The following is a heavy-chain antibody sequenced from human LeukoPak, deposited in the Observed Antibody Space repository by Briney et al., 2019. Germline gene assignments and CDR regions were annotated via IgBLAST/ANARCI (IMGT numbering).Heavy chain of an antibody. CDR1: GFTFSDYY. V-gene: IGHV3-11*01. Sequence: GGTLRLTCAASGFTFSDYYMSWIRQPPGKGLEWVSYISSSGSTIYYPDSAKGRFTISRDNAKNSLYLQMNSLRAEDTAVYYCARVVRGPAYFDYWGQGTLVTVSS. CDR2: ISSSGSTI. J-gene: IGHJ4*02. CDR3: ARVVRGPAYFDY. D-gene: IGHD3-10*01.